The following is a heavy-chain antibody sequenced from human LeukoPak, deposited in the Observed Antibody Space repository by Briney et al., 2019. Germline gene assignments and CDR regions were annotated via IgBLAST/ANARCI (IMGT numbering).Heavy chain of an antibody. J-gene: IGHJ6*03. D-gene: IGHD3-9*01. V-gene: IGHV1-24*01. CDR2: FDPEDGET. CDR1: GYTLTELS. Sequence: ASVKVSCKVSGYTLTELSMHWVRQAPGKGLEWMGGFDPEDGETIYAQKFQGRVTMTRNTSISTAYMELSSLRSEDTAVYYCARGELRYFDWANYYYYMDVWGKGTTVTISS. CDR3: ARGELRYFDWANYYYYMDV.